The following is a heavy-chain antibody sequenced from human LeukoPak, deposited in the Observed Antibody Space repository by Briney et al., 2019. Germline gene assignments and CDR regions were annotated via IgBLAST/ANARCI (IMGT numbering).Heavy chain of an antibody. CDR2: ISSSSSYI. CDR1: GFTFSSYS. V-gene: IGHV3-21*01. CDR3: ARSEAAAGPWFDP. D-gene: IGHD6-13*01. Sequence: GSLRLSCAASGFTFSSYSMNWVRQAPGKGLEWVSSISSSSSYIYYADSVKGRFTISRDNAKNSLYLQMNSLRAEDTAVYYCARSEAAAGPWFDPWGQGTLVTVSS. J-gene: IGHJ5*02.